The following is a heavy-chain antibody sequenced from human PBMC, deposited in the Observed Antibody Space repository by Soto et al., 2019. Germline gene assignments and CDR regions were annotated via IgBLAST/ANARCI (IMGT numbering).Heavy chain of an antibody. CDR2: ISARGGST. Sequence: GGSLRLSCAASGFTFAGSAMGWVRQAPGKGLEWLSAISARGGSTYYADSVEGRFTISRDNSKNTLYLQMNSLRAEDTAVYYCAKISGWYFSRLRLDTYAFDIWGQGTMVTVSS. CDR3: AKISGWYFSRLRLDTYAFDI. CDR1: GFTFAGSA. V-gene: IGHV3-23*01. D-gene: IGHD6-19*01. J-gene: IGHJ3*02.